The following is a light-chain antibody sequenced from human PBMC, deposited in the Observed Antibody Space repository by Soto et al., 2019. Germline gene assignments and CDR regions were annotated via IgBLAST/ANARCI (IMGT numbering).Light chain of an antibody. CDR1: DIGRKS. J-gene: IGLJ2*01. V-gene: IGLV3-21*04. CDR3: HVWDSITNHVV. CDR2: SDN. Sequence: SYELTQPPSVAVAPGTTASISCEGNDIGRKSVHWYQKKSGQAPVLVIHSDNDRPSGIPDQFSGSNYGNTATLTISRVEAGDEAVYYCHVWDSITNHVVFGGGTKVTVL.